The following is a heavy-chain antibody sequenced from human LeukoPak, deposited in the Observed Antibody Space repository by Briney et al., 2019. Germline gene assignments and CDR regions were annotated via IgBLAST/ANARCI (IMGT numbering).Heavy chain of an antibody. CDR3: ARPYFQWELRY. J-gene: IGHJ4*02. CDR1: GYTFSCYY. V-gene: IGHV1-2*02. Sequence: ASVKVSCKASGYTFSCYYIHWVRQAPGQGLEWMGWINPNSGGTNYAQKFQGRVTMTRDTSISTVYMEMSRLRYDDTAVYYCARPYFQWELRYWGPGTLVTVSS. D-gene: IGHD1-26*01. CDR2: INPNSGGT.